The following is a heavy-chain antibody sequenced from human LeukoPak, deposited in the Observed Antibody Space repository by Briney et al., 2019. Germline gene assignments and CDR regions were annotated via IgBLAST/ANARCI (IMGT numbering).Heavy chain of an antibody. J-gene: IGHJ4*02. D-gene: IGHD3-16*01. V-gene: IGHV3-23*01. CDR3: PRGAGGGPDDY. Sequence: PGGSLRLSCAGSGCTFSTYSRRWVRQAPGKGLDWVSSIGGGGDAHYADSAKGRFTISRDNAQSTLSLQMNNLRSEDTAIYYCPRGAGGGPDDYWGQGILVTVSS. CDR2: IGGGGDA. CDR1: GCTFSTYS.